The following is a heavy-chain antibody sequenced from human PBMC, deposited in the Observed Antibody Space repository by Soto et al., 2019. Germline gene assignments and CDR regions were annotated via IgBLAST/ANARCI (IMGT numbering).Heavy chain of an antibody. Sequence: EVQLLESGGGLAQPGESLPLPGAASGFMFSGYAMGWVRQAPGKGLEWVSTVSNSGTSTSYADSVKGRFTISRDNSKNTLYLQMSSLGAEDTALYYCVKDLAASGWFDPWGQGTLVIVSS. CDR1: GFMFSGYA. CDR2: VSNSGTST. V-gene: IGHV3-23*01. D-gene: IGHD2-15*01. J-gene: IGHJ5*02. CDR3: VKDLAASGWFDP.